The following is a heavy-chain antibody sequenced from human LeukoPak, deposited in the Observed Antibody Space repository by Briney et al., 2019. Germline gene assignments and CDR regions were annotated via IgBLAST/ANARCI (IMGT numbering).Heavy chain of an antibody. Sequence: SETLSLTCTVSGGSISSYYWSWFRQPAGKGLEWIGRIYITGSTNYNPSLKSRVTIPVDTSKNQFSLKLSSVTAADTAVYYCARVSGYYDILTGYNWFDPWGQGTLVTVSS. D-gene: IGHD3-9*01. V-gene: IGHV4-4*07. CDR2: IYITGST. CDR1: GGSISSYY. CDR3: ARVSGYYDILTGYNWFDP. J-gene: IGHJ5*02.